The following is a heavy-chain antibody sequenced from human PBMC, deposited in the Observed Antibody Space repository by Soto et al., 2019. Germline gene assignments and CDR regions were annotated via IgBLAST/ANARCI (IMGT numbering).Heavy chain of an antibody. Sequence: QVQLVQSGAEVKKPGSSVKVSCKASGGTFSSYAISWVRQAPGQGLEWMGGIIPIFGTANYAQKFQGRVTITADESTSTAYMELSSLRSEDTAVYYCARYSHRNYYYDSSGLLGDYWGQGTLVTVSS. CDR3: ARYSHRNYYYDSSGLLGDY. CDR2: IIPIFGTA. V-gene: IGHV1-69*01. J-gene: IGHJ4*02. CDR1: GGTFSSYA. D-gene: IGHD3-22*01.